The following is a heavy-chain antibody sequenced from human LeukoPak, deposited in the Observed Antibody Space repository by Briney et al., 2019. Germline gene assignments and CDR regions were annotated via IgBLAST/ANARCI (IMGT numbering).Heavy chain of an antibody. D-gene: IGHD6-13*01. V-gene: IGHV3-23*01. Sequence: GGSLRLSCAASGFTFSSYAMSWVRQAPGKGLEWVSAISGSGGSTYYADSVKGRFTISRDNSKNTLYLQMNSLRAEDTAVYYCAKLPSSSWYRGRVDYWGQGTLVTVSS. CDR3: AKLPSSSWYRGRVDY. J-gene: IGHJ4*02. CDR2: ISGSGGST. CDR1: GFTFSSYA.